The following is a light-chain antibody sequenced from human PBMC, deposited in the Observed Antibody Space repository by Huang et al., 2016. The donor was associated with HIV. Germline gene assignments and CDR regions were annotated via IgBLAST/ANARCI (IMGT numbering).Light chain of an antibody. CDR2: TAS. Sequence: DIQMTQSPSSLSASVGDTITITCRASQHSSNYLAWLQQKPGKAPKSLIFTASNLQSGVPSRFSGSGSGTDFTLTISSLQPDDFATYYCQQYNSYPLTFGGGTRVDIK. CDR3: QQYNSYPLT. J-gene: IGKJ4*01. CDR1: QHSSNY. V-gene: IGKV1-16*01.